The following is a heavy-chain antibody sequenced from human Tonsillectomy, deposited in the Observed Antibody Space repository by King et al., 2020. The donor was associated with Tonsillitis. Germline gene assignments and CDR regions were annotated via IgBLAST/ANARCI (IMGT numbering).Heavy chain of an antibody. CDR1: GGTFSGYA. Sequence: QLVQSGAEVKKPGSSVKVSCKASGGTFSGYAISWVRQAPGQGLEWMGGIIPIFGTANYAQKFQGRVTITADESTSNAYMELSSLGSEDTAVYYCARAHTRSGYYHDAFDIWGQGTMVTVSS. J-gene: IGHJ3*02. CDR3: ARAHTRSGYYHDAFDI. D-gene: IGHD3-22*01. CDR2: IIPIFGTA. V-gene: IGHV1-69*01.